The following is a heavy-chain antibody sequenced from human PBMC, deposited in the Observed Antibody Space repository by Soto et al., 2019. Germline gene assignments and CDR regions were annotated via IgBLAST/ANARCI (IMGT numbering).Heavy chain of an antibody. CDR1: GYTFTNQG. CDR2: ISTFHGNT. Sequence: QVQLVQSGAEVKKPGASVKVSCKASGYTFTNQGISWVRQAPGQGLEWVGWISTFHGNTDYAQKLQGRVTLTTDTSTSTAYMEVRDLRSDDTAVYYCARDPNLRSWRKIDLWGQGTLVTVSS. J-gene: IGHJ5*02. CDR3: ARDPNLRSWRKIDL. V-gene: IGHV1-18*01. D-gene: IGHD6-13*01.